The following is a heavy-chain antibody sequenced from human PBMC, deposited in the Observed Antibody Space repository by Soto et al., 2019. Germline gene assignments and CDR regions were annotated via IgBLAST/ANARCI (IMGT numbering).Heavy chain of an antibody. CDR2: IPNSGST. D-gene: IGHD5-18*01. CDR1: GGSVTSDEDY. CDR3: ATESGSTYGYFDH. V-gene: IGHV4-30-4*01. J-gene: IGHJ4*02. Sequence: SETLSLTCTVSGGSVTSDEDYWTWIRQSPGKGLEWIGYIPNSGSTGYNPSLKTRLSMSVDRSKNQFTLRLTSVTAADTAVYFCATESGSTYGYFDHWGQGTQVTVSS.